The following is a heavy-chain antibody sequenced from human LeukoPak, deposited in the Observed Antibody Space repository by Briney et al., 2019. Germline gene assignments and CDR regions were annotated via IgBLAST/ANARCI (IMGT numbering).Heavy chain of an antibody. V-gene: IGHV4-39*07. J-gene: IGHJ4*02. CDR1: GGSISSSSYY. CDR3: ARAPTAARRFDY. Sequence: SETLSLTCTVSGGSISSSSYYWGWIRQPPGKGLEWIGSIYYSGSTYYNPSLKSRVTISVGTSKNQFSLKLSSVTAADTAVYYCARAPTAARRFDYWGQGTLVTVSS. CDR2: IYYSGST. D-gene: IGHD6-6*01.